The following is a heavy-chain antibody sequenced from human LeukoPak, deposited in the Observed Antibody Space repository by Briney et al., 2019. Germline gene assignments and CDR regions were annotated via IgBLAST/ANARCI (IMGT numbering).Heavy chain of an antibody. V-gene: IGHV3-30*03. CDR2: ISYDGSNK. D-gene: IGHD3-10*01. J-gene: IGHJ4*02. Sequence: PGGSLRLSCAASGFTFSSYGMHWVRQAPGKGLEWVAVISYDGSNKYYADSVKGRFTISRDNSKNTLYLQMNSLRADDTAVYYCAYYGSGSYYLSYFDYWGQGTLVTVSS. CDR1: GFTFSSYG. CDR3: AYYGSGSYYLSYFDY.